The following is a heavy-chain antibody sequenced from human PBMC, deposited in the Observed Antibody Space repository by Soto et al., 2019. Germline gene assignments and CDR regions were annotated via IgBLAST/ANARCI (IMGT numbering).Heavy chain of an antibody. CDR3: ARVQYFEWHFDL. D-gene: IGHD3-3*01. Sequence: QVQLVDSGGGLVKPGGSLRLFCAASGFTFSDFYMTWIRQAPGKGLEWVSYISDTSKTISYSDSVKGRFTISRDNAKNSLYLQMNSLTGEGTAVYYCARVQYFEWHFDLWGRGTLVTVS. J-gene: IGHJ2*01. V-gene: IGHV3-11*01. CDR2: ISDTSKTI. CDR1: GFTFSDFY.